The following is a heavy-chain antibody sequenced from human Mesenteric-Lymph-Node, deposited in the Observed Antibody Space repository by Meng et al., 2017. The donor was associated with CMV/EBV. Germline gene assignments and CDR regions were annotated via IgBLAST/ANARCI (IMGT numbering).Heavy chain of an antibody. D-gene: IGHD3-16*01. J-gene: IGHJ5*02. CDR1: GFTFSSYS. Sequence: GGSLRLSCAASGFTFSSYSMNWVRQAPGKGLEWVSSISSSSSYIYYADSVKGRFTISRDNAKNTFYLQMNSLRAEDAAVYYCARGGNYGGWFDPWGQGTLVTVSS. V-gene: IGHV3-21*01. CDR2: ISSSSSYI. CDR3: ARGGNYGGWFDP.